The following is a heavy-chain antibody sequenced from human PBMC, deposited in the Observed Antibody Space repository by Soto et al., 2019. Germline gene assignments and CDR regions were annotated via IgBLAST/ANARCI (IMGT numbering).Heavy chain of an antibody. Sequence: KPSETLSLTCAVYGGSFSGYYWSWIRQPPGKGLEWIGEINHSGSTNYNPSLKSRVTISVDTSKNQFSLKLSSVTAADTAVYYCAGDSGYVGYLFDYWGQGTLVTVSS. CDR1: GGSFSGYY. J-gene: IGHJ4*02. V-gene: IGHV4-34*01. CDR2: INHSGST. CDR3: AGDSGYVGYLFDY. D-gene: IGHD5-12*01.